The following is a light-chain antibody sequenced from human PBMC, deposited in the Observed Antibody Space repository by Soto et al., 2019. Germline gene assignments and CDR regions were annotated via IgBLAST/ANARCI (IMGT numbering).Light chain of an antibody. CDR2: DAF. CDR3: QQSYSTPIT. CDR1: QSISSW. V-gene: IGKV1-5*01. J-gene: IGKJ5*01. Sequence: DIQMTQSPSTLSASVGDRVTITCRASQSISSWLAWYQQKPGKAPKLLIYDAFNLESGVPSRFSGSGSGTEFTLTISSLQPDDFGTYYCQQSYSTPITFGQGTRLEIK.